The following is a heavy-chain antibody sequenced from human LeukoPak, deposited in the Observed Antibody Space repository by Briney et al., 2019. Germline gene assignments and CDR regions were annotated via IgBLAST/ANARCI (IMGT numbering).Heavy chain of an antibody. V-gene: IGHV1-2*02. J-gene: IGHJ3*02. Sequence: ASVKDSCKASGYTFTGYYMHWVRQAPGQGLEWMGWINPNSGGTNYAQKFQGRVTMTRDTSISTAYMELSRLRSDDTAVYYCARAPRLKNGATDAFDIWGQGTMVTVSS. CDR2: INPNSGGT. CDR1: GYTFTGYY. D-gene: IGHD2-8*01. CDR3: ARAPRLKNGATDAFDI.